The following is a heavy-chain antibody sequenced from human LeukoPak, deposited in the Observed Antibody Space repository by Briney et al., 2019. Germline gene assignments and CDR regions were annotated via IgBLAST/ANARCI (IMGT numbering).Heavy chain of an antibody. Sequence: SETLSLTCAVYGGSFTGNYWRWIRRPPGKGLEWIGSIYYSGSTYYNPSLKSRVTISVDTSKNQFSLKLSSVTAADTAVYYCARHLAGEFDYWGQGSLVTVSS. D-gene: IGHD3-10*01. CDR2: IYYSGST. J-gene: IGHJ4*02. CDR1: GGSFTGNY. CDR3: ARHLAGEFDY. V-gene: IGHV4-34*01.